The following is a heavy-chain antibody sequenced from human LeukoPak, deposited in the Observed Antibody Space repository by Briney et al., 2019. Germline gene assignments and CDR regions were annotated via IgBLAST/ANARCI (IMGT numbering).Heavy chain of an antibody. Sequence: ASVTVSCKASGGTFSSYAISWVRQAPGQGLEGMGGIIPIFGTANYAQKFQGRVTITTDESTSTAYMELSSLRSEDTAVYYCARGATYYDFWSGPYPFQHWGQGTLVTVSS. CDR3: ARGATYYDFWSGPYPFQH. D-gene: IGHD3-3*01. CDR1: GGTFSSYA. J-gene: IGHJ1*01. CDR2: IIPIFGTA. V-gene: IGHV1-69*05.